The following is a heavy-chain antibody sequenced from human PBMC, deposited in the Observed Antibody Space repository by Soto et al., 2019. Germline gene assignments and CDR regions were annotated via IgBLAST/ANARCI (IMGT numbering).Heavy chain of an antibody. CDR3: ARDIVVVVATSDYGMDV. J-gene: IGHJ6*02. CDR2: INRDGSST. CDR1: GFTFSSYW. Sequence: EVQLVESGGGLVQPGGSLRLSCAASGFTFSSYWMHWVRQVPGKGLVWVSRINRDGSSTTYADSVRGRFTISRDNAKNTLYLQRHSLRAEDTAVYYCARDIVVVVATSDYGMDVWGQGTTVTVAS. D-gene: IGHD2-15*01. V-gene: IGHV3-74*01.